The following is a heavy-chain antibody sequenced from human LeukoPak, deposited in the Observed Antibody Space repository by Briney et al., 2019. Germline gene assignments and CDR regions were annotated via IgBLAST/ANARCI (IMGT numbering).Heavy chain of an antibody. D-gene: IGHD3-9*01. Sequence: PGRSLRLSCAASGFTFSSYGMHWVRQAPGKGLEWVAVISYDGSNKYYADSVKGRFTISRDNSKNTLYLQMNSLRAEDTAVYYCARGADILTGYYGSSLEYFDYWGQGTLVTVSS. J-gene: IGHJ4*02. CDR2: ISYDGSNK. CDR1: GFTFSSYG. CDR3: ARGADILTGYYGSSLEYFDY. V-gene: IGHV3-30*03.